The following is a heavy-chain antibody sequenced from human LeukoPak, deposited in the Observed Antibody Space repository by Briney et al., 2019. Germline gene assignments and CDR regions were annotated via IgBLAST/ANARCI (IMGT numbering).Heavy chain of an antibody. CDR1: GFTFSSYE. CDR2: ISSSGSTI. J-gene: IGHJ4*02. V-gene: IGHV3-48*03. CDR3: AVLLWFGELSGFDY. D-gene: IGHD3-10*01. Sequence: PGGSLRLSCAASGFTFSSYEMNWVRQDPGKGLEWVSYISSSGSTIYYADSVKGRFTISRDNAKNSLYLQMNSLRAEDTAVYYCAVLLWFGELSGFDYWGQGTLVTVSS.